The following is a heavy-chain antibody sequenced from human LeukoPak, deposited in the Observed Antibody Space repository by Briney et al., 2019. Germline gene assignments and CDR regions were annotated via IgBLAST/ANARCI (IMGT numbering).Heavy chain of an antibody. D-gene: IGHD3-22*01. V-gene: IGHV3-23*01. J-gene: IGHJ4*02. Sequence: GGSLRLSCAACGFTFSGYTMSWVRQAPGKGLEWVSAVSGSGDKTYYADSVKGRFTISRDNSKGTPYLQMNSLRAEDTALYYCARDFYDSSGYYYDYWGQGTLVTVSS. CDR2: VSGSGDKT. CDR3: ARDFYDSSGYYYDY. CDR1: GFTFSGYT.